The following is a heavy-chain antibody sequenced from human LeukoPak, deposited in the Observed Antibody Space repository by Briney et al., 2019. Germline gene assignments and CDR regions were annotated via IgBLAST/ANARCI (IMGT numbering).Heavy chain of an antibody. CDR1: GYTFTGYY. V-gene: IGHV1-2*02. CDR3: AGRPDTAIVPIFDY. D-gene: IGHD5-18*01. J-gene: IGHJ4*02. Sequence: ASVKVSCKASGYTFTGYYMHWVRQAPGQGLEWMGWINPNSGGTNYAQKFQGRVTMTRDTSISTAYMELSRLSSDDTAIYFCAGRPDTAIVPIFDYWGQGTLVTVSS. CDR2: INPNSGGT.